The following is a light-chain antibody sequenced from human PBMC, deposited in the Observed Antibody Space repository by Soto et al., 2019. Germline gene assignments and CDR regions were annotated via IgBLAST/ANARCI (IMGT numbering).Light chain of an antibody. J-gene: IGLJ1*01. V-gene: IGLV2-11*01. CDR1: SSDVGGYNY. CDR3: CSYAGSYTYV. CDR2: DVS. Sequence: QSALTQPRSVSGSPGQSVTISCTGTSSDVGGYNYVSWYQQHPGKAPKLMIYDVSKRPSGVPDRFSGSKSGNTASLTISGLQAEDDAPYYCCSYAGSYTYVLGTGTKVTVL.